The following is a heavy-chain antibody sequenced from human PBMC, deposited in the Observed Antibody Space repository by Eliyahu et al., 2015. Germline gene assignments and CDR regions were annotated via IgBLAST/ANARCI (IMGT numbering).Heavy chain of an antibody. J-gene: IGHJ4*02. CDR2: INHSGST. CDR1: GGXFSGYY. Sequence: QVQLQQWGAGLLKPSETLSLTCXVYGGXFSGYYWSWIRQPPGKGLEXIGEINHSGSTNYNPSLKSRVTISVDTSKNQFSLKLSSVTAADTAVYYCARGLGYYDSSGYYADYWGQGTLVTVSS. D-gene: IGHD3-22*01. V-gene: IGHV4-34*01. CDR3: ARGLGYYDSSGYYADY.